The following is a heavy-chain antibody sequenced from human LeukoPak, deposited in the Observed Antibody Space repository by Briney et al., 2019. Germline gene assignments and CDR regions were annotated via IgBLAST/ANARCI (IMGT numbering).Heavy chain of an antibody. D-gene: IGHD1-26*01. CDR3: ARGFIVGATTFID. CDR1: GYTFTGYY. V-gene: IGHV1-2*02. Sequence: ASVKVSCKASGYTFTGYYMHWVRQAPGQGLEWMGWINPNSGGTNYAQKFQGRVTMTRDTSICTAYMELSRLRSDDTAVYYCARGFIVGATTFIDWGQGTLVTVSS. J-gene: IGHJ4*02. CDR2: INPNSGGT.